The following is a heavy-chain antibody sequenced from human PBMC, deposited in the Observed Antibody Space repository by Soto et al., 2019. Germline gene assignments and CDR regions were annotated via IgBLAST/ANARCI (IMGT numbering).Heavy chain of an antibody. CDR3: AKNQGVELVPLATVDWFDP. J-gene: IGHJ5*02. D-gene: IGHD1-26*01. V-gene: IGHV3-23*01. CDR1: GFIFENFG. CDR2: ISGSGFKK. Sequence: GGSLRLSCAASGFIFENFGMSWVRQAPGKGLEWISSISGSGFKKYYADSVKGRFTTSRDNSKSTVYLELNNLSAEDTAVYHCAKNQGVELVPLATVDWFDPWGQGSVVTVSS.